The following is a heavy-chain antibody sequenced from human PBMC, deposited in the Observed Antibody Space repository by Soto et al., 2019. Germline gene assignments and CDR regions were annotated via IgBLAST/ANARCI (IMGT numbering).Heavy chain of an antibody. J-gene: IGHJ3*02. Sequence: EVQLVESGGGLVQPGGSLKLSCAASGFTFSGSAMHWVRQASGKGLEWVGRIRSKANSYATAYAASVKGRFTIYRDDSNNTAYLQMNSQKTDDTTFYDYTRTITTAALDTWGQGTLVTVSS. CDR1: GFTFSGSA. D-gene: IGHD1-1*01. CDR3: TRTITTAALDT. CDR2: IRSKANSYAT. V-gene: IGHV3-73*02.